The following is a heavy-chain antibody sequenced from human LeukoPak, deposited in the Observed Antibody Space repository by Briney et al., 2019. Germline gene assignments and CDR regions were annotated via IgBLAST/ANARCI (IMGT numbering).Heavy chain of an antibody. CDR1: GFTFSDYY. V-gene: IGHV3-11*04. Sequence: PGGSLRLSCAASGFTFSDYYMAWMRRAPGKGLEWASNIGDSGTTIFYANSVKGRFTISRGDADNSLFLQMNSLRAEDTAVYYCASMICDITSCWIDYWGQGTLVTVSS. D-gene: IGHD2-2*01. J-gene: IGHJ4*02. CDR2: IGDSGTTI. CDR3: ASMICDITSCWIDY.